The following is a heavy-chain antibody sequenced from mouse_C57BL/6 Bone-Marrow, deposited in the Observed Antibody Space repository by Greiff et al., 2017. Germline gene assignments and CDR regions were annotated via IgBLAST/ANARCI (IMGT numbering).Heavy chain of an antibody. CDR1: GYTFTDHT. Sequence: VQLQQSDAELVKPGASVKISCKVSGYTFTDHTIHWMKQRPEQGLEWIGYIYPRYGSTKYNENFKGKATLTADKSSSTAYIQLNSLTSENSAVSFCKRRGALRSWFAYWVQGILVTVSA. D-gene: IGHD1-1*01. V-gene: IGHV1-78*01. CDR2: IYPRYGST. CDR3: KRRGALRSWFAY. J-gene: IGHJ3*01.